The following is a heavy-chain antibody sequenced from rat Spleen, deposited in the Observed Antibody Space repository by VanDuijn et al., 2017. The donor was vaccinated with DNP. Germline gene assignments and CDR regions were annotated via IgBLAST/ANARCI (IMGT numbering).Heavy chain of an antibody. CDR2: ITYDGSST. D-gene: IGHD1-3*01. CDR1: GFTFSDYY. CDR3: ARDDYGSYGAMDP. V-gene: IGHV5-22*01. Sequence: EVQLVESGGGLVQPGRSLKLSCAASGFTFSDYYMAWVRQAPTRGLEWVAYITYDGSSTYYGDSVKGRFTISRDNAENTVYLQMNSLRSEDTATYYCARDDYGSYGAMDPWGQGTSVTVSS. J-gene: IGHJ4*01.